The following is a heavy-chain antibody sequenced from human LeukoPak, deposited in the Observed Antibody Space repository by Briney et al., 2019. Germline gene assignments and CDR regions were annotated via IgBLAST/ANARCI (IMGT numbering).Heavy chain of an antibody. J-gene: IGHJ3*02. D-gene: IGHD2-15*01. CDR2: ISGSGGST. Sequence: PGGSLRLSCAASGFTFSSYAMSWVRQAPGKGLEWVSAISGSGGSTYYADSVKGRFTISRDNSKNTLYLQMKSLRAEDTAVYYCAREGDIVVVVATNHGDAFDIWGQGTMVTVSS. CDR1: GFTFSSYA. CDR3: AREGDIVVVVATNHGDAFDI. V-gene: IGHV3-23*01.